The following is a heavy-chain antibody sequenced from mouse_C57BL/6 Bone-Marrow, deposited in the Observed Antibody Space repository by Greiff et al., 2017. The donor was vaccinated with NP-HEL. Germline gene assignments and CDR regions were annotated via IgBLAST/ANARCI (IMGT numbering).Heavy chain of an antibody. CDR1: GYTFTSYW. CDR2: INPSSGYT. J-gene: IGHJ2*01. CDR3: ASYGSLFDY. D-gene: IGHD1-1*01. V-gene: IGHV1-7*01. Sequence: VHLVESGAELAKPGASVKLSCKASGYTFTSYWMHWVKQRPGQGLEWIGYINPSSGYTKYNQKFKDKATLTADKSSSTAYMQLSSLTYEDSSVDCCASYGSLFDYWGQGTTLTVSS.